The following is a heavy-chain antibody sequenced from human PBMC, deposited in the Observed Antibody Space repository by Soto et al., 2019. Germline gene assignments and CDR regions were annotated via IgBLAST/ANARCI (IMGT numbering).Heavy chain of an antibody. CDR2: INPKSGGT. D-gene: IGHD2-8*01. CDR3: ARGDSTDCSNGVCSFFYNHDMDV. CDR1: GYSFTDYH. Sequence: ASVKVSCKASGYSFTDYHIHWVRQAPGQGLEWLGRINPKSGGTSTAQKFQGWVTMTTDTSISTASMELTRLTSDGTAIYYCARGDSTDCSNGVCSFFYNHDMDVWGQGTTGTVS. V-gene: IGHV1-2*04. J-gene: IGHJ6*02.